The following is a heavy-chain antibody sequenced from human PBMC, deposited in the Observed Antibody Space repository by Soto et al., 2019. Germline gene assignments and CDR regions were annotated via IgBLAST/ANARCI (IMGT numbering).Heavy chain of an antibody. CDR1: GFIFNSYG. D-gene: IGHD3-3*01. V-gene: IGHV3-30*18. CDR3: AKSIFGVVPSFDY. CDR2: TSFDGSNK. Sequence: QVQLVESGGGVVQPGRSLRLSCPALGFIFNSYGMHWVRRAPGRGLEWVAVTSFDGSNKYYTDSVKGRFTISRDNSMNTLYLQMNSLRAEDTAVYYCAKSIFGVVPSFDYWGQGTLVTVSS. J-gene: IGHJ4*02.